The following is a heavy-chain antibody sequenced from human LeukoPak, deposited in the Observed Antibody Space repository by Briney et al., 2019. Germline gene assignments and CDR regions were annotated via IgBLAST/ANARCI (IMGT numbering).Heavy chain of an antibody. CDR2: ISSSSTYI. CDR3: ASPRLNDVLFDY. CDR1: GFTFSSYS. Sequence: GGSLRLSCAASGFTFSSYSMNWVRQAPGKGLEWVSSISSSSTYIYYADSVEGRFTISRDNAKNSLYLQMNSLRAEDTAVYYCASPRLNDVLFDYWGQGTLVTVSS. J-gene: IGHJ4*02. V-gene: IGHV3-21*01. D-gene: IGHD1-1*01.